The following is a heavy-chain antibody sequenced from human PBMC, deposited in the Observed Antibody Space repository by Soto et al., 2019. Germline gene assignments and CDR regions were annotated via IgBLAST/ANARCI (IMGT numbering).Heavy chain of an antibody. Sequence: EVQLVESGGGLVQPGGSLRLSCAASGFTVSSNYMSWVRQAPGKGLEWVSVIYSGGSTYYADSLKGRFTISRGNSKNTLYLQMNSLRAEDTAVYYCARGASVPYYYGSGSYYKVSYYYYMDVWGKGTTVTVSS. CDR2: IYSGGST. CDR1: GFTVSSNY. V-gene: IGHV3-66*01. D-gene: IGHD3-10*01. J-gene: IGHJ6*03. CDR3: ARGASVPYYYGSGSYYKVSYYYYMDV.